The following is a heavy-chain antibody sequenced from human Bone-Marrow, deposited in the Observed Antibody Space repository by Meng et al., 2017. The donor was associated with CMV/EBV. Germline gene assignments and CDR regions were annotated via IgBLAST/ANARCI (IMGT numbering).Heavy chain of an antibody. D-gene: IGHD5-24*01. V-gene: IGHV1-69*10. Sequence: SVKVSCKASGGTFSSYAISWVRQAPGQGLEWMGGIIHILGIANYAQKFQGRVTITADKSTSTAYMELSSLRSEDTAVYYCARSPVEMATITEYYYYGMDVWGQGTTVTVSS. CDR1: GGTFSSYA. J-gene: IGHJ6*02. CDR2: IIHILGIA. CDR3: ARSPVEMATITEYYYYGMDV.